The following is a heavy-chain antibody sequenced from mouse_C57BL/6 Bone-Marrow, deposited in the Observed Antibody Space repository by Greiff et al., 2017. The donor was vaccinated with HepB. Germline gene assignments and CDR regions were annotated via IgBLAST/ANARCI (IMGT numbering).Heavy chain of an antibody. V-gene: IGHV1-39*01. CDR3: ARGGRLHAWFAY. Sequence: EVKLMESGPELVKPGASVKISCKASGYSFTDYNMNWVKQSNGKSLEWIGVINPNYGTTSYNQKFKGKATLTVDQSSSTAYMQLNSLTSEDSAVYYCARGGRLHAWFAYWGQGTLVTVSA. D-gene: IGHD2-2*01. CDR1: GYSFTDYN. J-gene: IGHJ3*01. CDR2: INPNYGTT.